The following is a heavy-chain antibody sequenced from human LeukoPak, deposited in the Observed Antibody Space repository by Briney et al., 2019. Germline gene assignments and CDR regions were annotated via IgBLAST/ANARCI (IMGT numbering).Heavy chain of an antibody. D-gene: IGHD6-19*01. J-gene: IGHJ4*02. CDR2: ISGSGAGT. Sequence: GGSLRLPCAASGFTFSSYAMSWVRQAPGKGLEWVSAISGSGAGTYYADSVKGRFTISRDNSKNTLYLQMNSLRADDTAVYYCAKGSYSSGWANRYWGQGTLVTVSS. V-gene: IGHV3-23*01. CDR3: AKGSYSSGWANRY. CDR1: GFTFSSYA.